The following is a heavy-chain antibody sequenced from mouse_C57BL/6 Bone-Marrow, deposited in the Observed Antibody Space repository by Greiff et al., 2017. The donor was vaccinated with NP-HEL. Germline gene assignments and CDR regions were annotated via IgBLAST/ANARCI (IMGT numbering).Heavy chain of an antibody. J-gene: IGHJ3*01. Sequence: EVNVVESGGGLVKPGGSLKLSCAASGFTFSSYAMSWVRQTPEKRLEWVATISDGGSYTYYPDNVKGRFTISRDNAKNNLYLQMSHLKSEDTAMYYCARDLGRAYWGQGTLVTVSA. CDR2: ISDGGSYT. CDR1: GFTFSSYA. CDR3: ARDLGRAY. D-gene: IGHD4-1*01. V-gene: IGHV5-4*01.